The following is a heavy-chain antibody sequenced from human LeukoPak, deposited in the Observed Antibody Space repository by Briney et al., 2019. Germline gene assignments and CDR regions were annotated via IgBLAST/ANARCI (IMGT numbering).Heavy chain of an antibody. V-gene: IGHV4-34*01. Sequence: SETLSLTCAVYGGSFSGYYWSWIRQPPGKGLEWIGEINHSGSTNYNSSLKSRVTISVDTSKNQFSLKLSSVTAADTAVYYCARGFGSYYRAGWRDYFDYWGQGTLVTVSS. CDR1: GGSFSGYY. CDR3: ARGFGSYYRAGWRDYFDY. CDR2: INHSGST. D-gene: IGHD1-26*01. J-gene: IGHJ4*02.